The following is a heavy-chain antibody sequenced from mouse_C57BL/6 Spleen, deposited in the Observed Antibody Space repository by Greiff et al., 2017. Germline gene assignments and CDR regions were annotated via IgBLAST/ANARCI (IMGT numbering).Heavy chain of an antibody. CDR2: INPGSGGT. CDR3: ARCYYYGSSYGFAY. D-gene: IGHD1-1*01. Sequence: LQLQQSGAELVRPGTSVKVSCKASGYAFTNYLIEWVKQRPGQGLEWIGVINPGSGGTNYNEKFKGKATLTADKSSSTAYMQLSSLTSEDSAVYFCARCYYYGSSYGFAYWGQGTLVTVSA. J-gene: IGHJ3*01. V-gene: IGHV1-54*01. CDR1: GYAFTNYL.